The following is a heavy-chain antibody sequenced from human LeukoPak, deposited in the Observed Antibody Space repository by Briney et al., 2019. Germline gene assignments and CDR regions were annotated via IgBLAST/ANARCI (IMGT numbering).Heavy chain of an antibody. CDR1: DFTFSSHW. V-gene: IGHV3-74*01. CDR3: ARWRANYYFDY. CDR2: LSGDGGTT. Sequence: GGSLRLSCAASDFTFSSHWMYWVRQAPGKGLVWVARLSGDGGTTRHADSVKGRFTISRDNAKNTLYLQMNSLRAEDTAVYYCARWRANYYFDYWGRGTLVTVSS. J-gene: IGHJ4*02.